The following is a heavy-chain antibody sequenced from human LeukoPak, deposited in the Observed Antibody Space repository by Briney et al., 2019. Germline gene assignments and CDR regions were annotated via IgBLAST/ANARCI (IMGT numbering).Heavy chain of an antibody. J-gene: IGHJ6*03. D-gene: IGHD3-16*01. Sequence: PSETLSLTCSVSGGSISSYYWSWIRQPPGKGLEWIGYMYYTGSTNYNPSLESRVTISVDTSKNQFSLKLSSVTAADTAVYYCARRGGRFYYYYYYMDVWGKGTTVTVSS. CDR1: GGSISSYY. CDR3: ARRGGRFYYYYYYMDV. CDR2: MYYTGST. V-gene: IGHV4-59*01.